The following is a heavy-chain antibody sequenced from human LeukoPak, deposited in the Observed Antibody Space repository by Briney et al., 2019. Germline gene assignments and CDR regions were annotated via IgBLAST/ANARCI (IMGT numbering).Heavy chain of an antibody. CDR3: AVPHGSGSYYNDPNYYYYMDV. CDR2: IVVCSGNT. CDR1: GFTFTSSA. Sequence: ASVKVSCKASGFTFTSSAMQWVRQARGQRLEWIGWIVVCSGNTNYAQKFQERVTITRDMSTSTAYMELSSLRSEDTAVYYCAVPHGSGSYYNDPNYYYYMDVWGKGTTVTISS. J-gene: IGHJ6*03. D-gene: IGHD3-10*01. V-gene: IGHV1-58*02.